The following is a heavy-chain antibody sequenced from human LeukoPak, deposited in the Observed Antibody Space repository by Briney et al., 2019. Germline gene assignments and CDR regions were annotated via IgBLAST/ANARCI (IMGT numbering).Heavy chain of an antibody. Sequence: GGSLRLSCAASGFTFDDYAMHWVRQAPGKGLEWVSGISWNSGSIGYADSVKGRFTISRDNSKNTLYLQMNSLRAEDTAVYYCAKDAPDSYGPAALDYWGQGTLVTVSS. CDR2: ISWNSGSI. CDR3: AKDAPDSYGPAALDY. CDR1: GFTFDDYA. V-gene: IGHV3-9*01. D-gene: IGHD5-18*01. J-gene: IGHJ4*02.